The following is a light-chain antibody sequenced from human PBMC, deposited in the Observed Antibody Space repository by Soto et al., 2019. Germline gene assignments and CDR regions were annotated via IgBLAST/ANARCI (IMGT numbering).Light chain of an antibody. CDR1: RGLSVW. J-gene: IGKJ2*01. CDR3: QQYNDDST. Sequence: DIQMTQSPSTLSASVGDRVTITCRAIRGLSVWLAWYQQRAGEPPKLLIYAASKLQSGVPSRFSGSGSGTEFTLTISSLQPDDSATYYCQQYNDDSTFGQGTKLEIK. V-gene: IGKV1-5*03. CDR2: AAS.